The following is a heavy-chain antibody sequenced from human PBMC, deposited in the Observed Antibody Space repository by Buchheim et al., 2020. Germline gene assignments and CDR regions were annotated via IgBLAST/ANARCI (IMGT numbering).Heavy chain of an antibody. CDR1: GFTFSSYA. J-gene: IGHJ4*02. V-gene: IGHV3-30-3*01. CDR3: ARVVIDPHYFDY. CDR2: ISYDGSNK. D-gene: IGHD3-16*02. Sequence: QVQLVESGGGVVQPGRSLRLSCAASGFTFSSYAMHWVRQAPGKGLEWVAVISYDGSNKYYAVSVKGRFTISRDNSKNTLDLQMNSLRAEDTAVYYCARVVIDPHYFDYWGQGTL.